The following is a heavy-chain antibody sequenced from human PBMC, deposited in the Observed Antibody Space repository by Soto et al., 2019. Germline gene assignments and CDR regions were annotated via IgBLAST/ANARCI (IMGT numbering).Heavy chain of an antibody. Sequence: SETLSLTCTVSGGSISNYYWTWVRQPPGKGLEWIGYVYYSGSTNYNPSLESRVTISIDASKNQFSLKMKSVTAADTAVYYCVRDYLLTGFDPWGQGALVTAPQ. V-gene: IGHV4-59*01. J-gene: IGHJ5*02. CDR1: GGSISNYY. D-gene: IGHD3-9*01. CDR2: VYYSGST. CDR3: VRDYLLTGFDP.